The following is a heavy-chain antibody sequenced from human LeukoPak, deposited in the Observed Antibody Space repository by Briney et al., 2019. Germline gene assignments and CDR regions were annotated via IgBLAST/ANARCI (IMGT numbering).Heavy chain of an antibody. J-gene: IGHJ6*02. V-gene: IGHV1-69*13. Sequence: ASVKVSCTASGGTFSSYAISWVRQAPGQGLEWMGGIIPIFGTANYAQKFQGRVTITADESTSTAYMELSSLRSEDTAVYYCARGWFGELSQYYYYGMDVWGQGTTVTVSS. CDR2: IIPIFGTA. CDR3: ARGWFGELSQYYYYGMDV. D-gene: IGHD3-10*01. CDR1: GGTFSSYA.